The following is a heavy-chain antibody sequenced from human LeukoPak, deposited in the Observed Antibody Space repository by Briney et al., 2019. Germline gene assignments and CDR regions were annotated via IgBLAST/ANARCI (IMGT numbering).Heavy chain of an antibody. J-gene: IGHJ5*02. CDR1: GFTFSTYG. V-gene: IGHV3-30*18. D-gene: IGHD4-17*01. CDR3: AKAYGKGTVTNNWFDP. CDR2: ISFDGSNK. Sequence: PGGSLRLSCAASGFTFSTYGMYWVRQAPGKGLEWVAVISFDGSNKYYADSVKGRFTISRDNSKNTLYLQMNSLRAEDTAVYYCAKAYGKGTVTNNWFDPWGQGTLVTVSS.